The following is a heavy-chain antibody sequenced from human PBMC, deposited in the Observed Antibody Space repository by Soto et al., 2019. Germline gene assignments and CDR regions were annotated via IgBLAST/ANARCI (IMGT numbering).Heavy chain of an antibody. V-gene: IGHV1-69*12. CDR1: GGTFSTYA. CDR3: ARSHLNVHTTLVVGWFDP. J-gene: IGHJ5*02. CDR2: IVPIFGTP. Sequence: QVQLVQSGAEVKKPGSSVKVSCKSSGGTFSTYAISWVRQAPGQGLEWMGGIVPIFGTPNYAQKFQGRVTITADESTSTAYMELNSLTSEDTAVYYCARSHLNVHTTLVVGWFDPWGQGTLVTVSS. D-gene: IGHD5-18*01.